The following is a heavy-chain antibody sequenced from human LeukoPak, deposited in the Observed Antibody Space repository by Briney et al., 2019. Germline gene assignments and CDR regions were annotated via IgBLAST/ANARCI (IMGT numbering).Heavy chain of an antibody. D-gene: IGHD3-22*01. CDR2: ITSSTSYI. J-gene: IGHJ4*02. CDR3: AILGDSSGYSPGFVY. Sequence: PGGSLRLSCAASGFIFSGYSMNWVRQAPGKGLEWVSSITSSTSYIYYADSVKGRFTISRDNAKNSLYLQMNSLRAEDTAVYYCAILGDSSGYSPGFVYWGQGTLVTVSS. CDR1: GFIFSGYS. V-gene: IGHV3-21*04.